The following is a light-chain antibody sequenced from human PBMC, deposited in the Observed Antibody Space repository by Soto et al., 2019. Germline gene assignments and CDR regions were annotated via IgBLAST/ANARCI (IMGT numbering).Light chain of an antibody. Sequence: DIQMTQSPSSLSASVGDRVTISCQASQDISNYLNWYQQKPGKATKLLIYTASSLQSGVPSRFSGGGSGTDFNFSISSLQTEDIATYYCQQYDYLPFTFGPGTKVDIK. CDR1: QDISNY. V-gene: IGKV1-33*01. CDR3: QQYDYLPFT. CDR2: TAS. J-gene: IGKJ3*01.